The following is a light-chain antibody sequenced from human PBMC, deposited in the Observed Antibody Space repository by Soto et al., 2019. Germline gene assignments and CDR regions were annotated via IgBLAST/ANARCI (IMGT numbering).Light chain of an antibody. V-gene: IGLV2-14*01. CDR3: TSYTSSSTPYV. Sequence: QSALTQPASVSGSPGQSITISCAGTSSDVGGYTYVSWYQQHTGKAPKLMIYYVSNRPSGVSNRFSGSKSGNTASLTISGLQAEDEADYYCTSYTSSSTPYVFGGGTKLTVL. CDR1: SSDVGGYTY. J-gene: IGLJ1*01. CDR2: YVS.